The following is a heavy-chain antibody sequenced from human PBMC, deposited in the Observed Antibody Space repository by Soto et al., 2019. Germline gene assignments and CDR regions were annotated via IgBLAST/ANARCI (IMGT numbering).Heavy chain of an antibody. D-gene: IGHD3-3*01. Sequence: SVKVSCKASGGTFSSYTISWVRQAPGQGLEWMGRIIPILGIANYAQKFQGRVTITADKSTSTAYMELSSLRSEDTAVYYCARGVRKTIFGVVILPFDPWGQRTPVTVSS. CDR2: IIPILGIA. V-gene: IGHV1-69*02. J-gene: IGHJ5*02. CDR3: ARGVRKTIFGVVILPFDP. CDR1: GGTFSSYT.